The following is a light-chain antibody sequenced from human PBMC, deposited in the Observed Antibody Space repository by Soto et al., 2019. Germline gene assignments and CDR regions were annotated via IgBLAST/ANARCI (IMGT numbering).Light chain of an antibody. CDR1: QTVIRNY. V-gene: IGKV3-20*01. Sequence: EIVLTQSPGTLSLSPGERATLSCRASQTVIRNYLAWHQQKPGQTPRLLVYGASSRATGIPDRFSGSGSGTEFTLTIDSLQPDDFATYYCQQNNFYFGRGTKVDIK. CDR2: GAS. J-gene: IGKJ3*01. CDR3: QQNNFY.